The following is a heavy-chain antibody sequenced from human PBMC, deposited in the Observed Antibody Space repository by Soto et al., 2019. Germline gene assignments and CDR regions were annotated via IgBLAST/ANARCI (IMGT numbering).Heavy chain of an antibody. CDR2: ISGSGDSA. D-gene: IGHD6-19*01. CDR1: GFPFRDYA. Sequence: PGASLILSCAASGFPFRDYAMNWVRQAPGKGLEWVSDISGSGDSARYADSVKGRFTVSRDNSRDTLYLQMNSLRVDDTAVYYCGKERRGSGWSVCNFWGQGTLVTVS. J-gene: IGHJ4*02. V-gene: IGHV3-23*01. CDR3: GKERRGSGWSVCNF.